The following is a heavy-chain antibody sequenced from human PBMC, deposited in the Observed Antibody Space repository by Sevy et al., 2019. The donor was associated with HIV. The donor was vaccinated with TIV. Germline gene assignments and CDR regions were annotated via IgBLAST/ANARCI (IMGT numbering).Heavy chain of an antibody. CDR2: IYSAGAT. V-gene: IGHV3-53*04. CDR1: GFSVRDNY. D-gene: IGHD5-18*01. CDR3: MGGNSYGDAFNI. Sequence: GVSLRLSCVVSGFSVRDNYVSWVRQVAGRGLEWVSIIYSAGATYYRDSVKGRFTISRHISENTVYLQMNSLRTEDTALYYCMGGNSYGDAFNIWGQGTKVTVSS. J-gene: IGHJ3*02.